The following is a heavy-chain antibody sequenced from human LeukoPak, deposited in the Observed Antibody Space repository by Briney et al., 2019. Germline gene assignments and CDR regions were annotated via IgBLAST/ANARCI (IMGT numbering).Heavy chain of an antibody. D-gene: IGHD2-15*01. CDR2: ISSSSSYI. Sequence: PGGSLRLSCAASGFTFSSYSMNWVRQAPGKGLEWVSSISSSSSYIYYADSVKGRFTISRDNAKNSLYLQMNSLRAEDTAVYYCAGSGGSRLADYWGQGTLVTVSS. CDR1: GFTFSSYS. J-gene: IGHJ4*02. CDR3: AGSGGSRLADY. V-gene: IGHV3-21*01.